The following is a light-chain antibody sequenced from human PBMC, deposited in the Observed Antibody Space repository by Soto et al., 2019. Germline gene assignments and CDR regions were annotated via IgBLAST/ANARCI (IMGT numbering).Light chain of an antibody. Sequence: EVVLTQSPGTLSLSPGERATLSCRASQSVSSSFLAWYQQKPGQAPRLLIHAASTGATGIPARFRGSGSGTDFNLTISSLEPEDSEVYFCHQYAESPQTFGQGTK. CDR2: AAS. J-gene: IGKJ2*01. CDR1: QSVSSSF. V-gene: IGKV3-20*01. CDR3: HQYAESPQT.